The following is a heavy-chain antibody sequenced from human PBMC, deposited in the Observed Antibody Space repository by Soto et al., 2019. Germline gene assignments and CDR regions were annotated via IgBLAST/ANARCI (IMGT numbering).Heavy chain of an antibody. D-gene: IGHD6-19*01. J-gene: IGHJ6*03. Sequence: SESLSLTCSVSGADINTYSWTWIRQPAGKGLQWIGRIYTSASINYNPSLRGRVTLSVDTSTNQVSLHLASVTAAHTAVSYCARDREAGNNFYCCMGGWGKGPTVTLSS. CDR2: IYTSASI. CDR1: GADINTYS. V-gene: IGHV4-4*07. CDR3: ARDREAGNNFYCCMGG.